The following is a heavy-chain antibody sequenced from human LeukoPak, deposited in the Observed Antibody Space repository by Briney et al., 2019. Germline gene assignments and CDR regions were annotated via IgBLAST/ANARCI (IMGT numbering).Heavy chain of an antibody. D-gene: IGHD5-18*01. V-gene: IGHV1-18*01. CDR3: ARDYGYGVTVMISDDY. J-gene: IGHJ4*02. CDR2: ISGYNGNT. CDR1: GYSFNRYG. Sequence: ASVKVSCKASGYSFNRYGISWVREASGQGLEWMGWISGYNGNTNQAQKFQGRVSLTTDTSTSTAYMELRSLRSDDTAVYYCARDYGYGVTVMISDDYWGQGTLVTVSS.